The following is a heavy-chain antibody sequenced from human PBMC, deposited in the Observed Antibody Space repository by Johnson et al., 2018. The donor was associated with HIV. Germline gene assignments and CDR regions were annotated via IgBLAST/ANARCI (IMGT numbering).Heavy chain of an antibody. Sequence: VQLVESGGGLVKPGGSLRLSCAASGFTFSSYDMHWVRQATGKGLEWVSAIGTAGDTYYPGSVKGRFTISRDDSKNTAYLQMNSLETEDTAVYYCTRRARSGAFDIWGQGTLVTVSS. D-gene: IGHD2-15*01. V-gene: IGHV3-13*01. CDR1: GFTFSSYD. CDR3: TRRARSGAFDI. CDR2: IGTAGDT. J-gene: IGHJ3*02.